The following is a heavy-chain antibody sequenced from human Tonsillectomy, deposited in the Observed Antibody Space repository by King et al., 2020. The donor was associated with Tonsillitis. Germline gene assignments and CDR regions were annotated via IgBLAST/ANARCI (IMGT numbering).Heavy chain of an antibody. V-gene: IGHV3-66*01. Sequence: VQLVESGGGLVQPGGSLRLSCAASGFSVRSNYMSWVRQAPGKGLEWVSIIYSGGSTYYADSVKGRFTISRDNSKDTLYLQMNSLRAEDTAVYYCASETMGTTLDAYDIWGQGTMVTVSS. CDR2: IYSGGST. J-gene: IGHJ3*02. CDR1: GFSVRSNY. D-gene: IGHD3-10*01. CDR3: ASETMGTTLDAYDI.